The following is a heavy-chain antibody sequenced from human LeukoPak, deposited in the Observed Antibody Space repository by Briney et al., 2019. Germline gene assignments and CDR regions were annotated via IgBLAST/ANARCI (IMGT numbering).Heavy chain of an antibody. CDR2: INPSGGST. Sequence: ASVKVSCKASGYTFTSYYMHWVRQAPGQGLEWMGIINPSGGSTSYAQKFQGRVTMTTDTSTSTAYMELRSLRSDDTAVYYCAGGGGGSGRLEDYWGQGTLVTVSS. V-gene: IGHV1-46*01. CDR1: GYTFTSYY. CDR3: AGGGGGSGRLEDY. J-gene: IGHJ4*02. D-gene: IGHD3-10*01.